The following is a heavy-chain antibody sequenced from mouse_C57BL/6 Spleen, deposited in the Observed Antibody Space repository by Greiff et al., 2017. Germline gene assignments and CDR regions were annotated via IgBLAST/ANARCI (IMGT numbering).Heavy chain of an antibody. V-gene: IGHV1-64*01. CDR3: ARRGLGPFDY. J-gene: IGHJ2*01. D-gene: IGHD4-1*01. Sequence: VQLQQSGAELVKPGASVKLSCKASGYTFTSYWMHWVKQRPGQGLEWIGMIHPNSGSTNYNEKFKSKATLTVDKSSSTAYMQLSSLTSEDSAVYYCARRGLGPFDYWGQGTTLTVSS. CDR1: GYTFTSYW. CDR2: IHPNSGST.